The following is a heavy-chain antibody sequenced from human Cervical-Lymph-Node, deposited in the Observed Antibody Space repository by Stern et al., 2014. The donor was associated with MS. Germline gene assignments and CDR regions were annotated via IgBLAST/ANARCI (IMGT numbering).Heavy chain of an antibody. CDR1: GGSVSSRNYY. CDR2: IYYTAST. V-gene: IGHV4-39*01. J-gene: IGHJ5*02. D-gene: IGHD1-14*01. Sequence: QVQLVESGPGLVKPSETLSLTCTVSGGSVSSRNYYWGWIRQPPGKGLEWIGSIYYTASTYYNPSLKSRSTISVDTSKNQFSLKLNSVTAADTAVYYCARQATMWTESYFWFDPWGRGALVTVSS. CDR3: ARQATMWTESYFWFDP.